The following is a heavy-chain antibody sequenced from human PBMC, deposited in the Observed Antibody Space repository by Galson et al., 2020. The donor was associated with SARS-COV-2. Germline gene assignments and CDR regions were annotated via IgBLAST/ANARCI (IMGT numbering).Heavy chain of an antibody. D-gene: IGHD1-26*01. CDR3: VRLGPYRGTHWGPFDV. J-gene: IGHJ3*01. V-gene: IGHV5-51*01. CDR1: GYKFISHW. Sequence: GESLKISCKTSGYKFISHWVGWVRQMPGTGLEWMGIIYPGAYDVRYSPSFDGQVTISADKSISTTYLQWSSVGASDTAMYYCVRLGPYRGTHWGPFDVWGQGTLVSVSS. CDR2: IYPGAYDV.